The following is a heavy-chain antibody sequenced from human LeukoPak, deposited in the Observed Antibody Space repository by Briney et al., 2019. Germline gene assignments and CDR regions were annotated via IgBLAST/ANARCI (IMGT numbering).Heavy chain of an antibody. V-gene: IGHV3-23*01. CDR1: GFTFSSYA. CDR2: ISGSGGST. D-gene: IGHD4-23*01. CDR3: AKDGTTVVTNYMDV. Sequence: GGSLRLSCAASGFTFSSYAMSWVRQAPGKGLEWVSAISGSGGSTYYADSVKGRSTISRDNSKNTLYLQMNSLRAEDTAVYYCAKDGTTVVTNYMDVWGKGTTVTVSS. J-gene: IGHJ6*03.